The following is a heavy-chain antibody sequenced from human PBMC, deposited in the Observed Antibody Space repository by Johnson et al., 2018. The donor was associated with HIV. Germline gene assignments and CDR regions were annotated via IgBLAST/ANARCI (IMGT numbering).Heavy chain of an antibody. CDR2: IGTAGDT. V-gene: IGHV3-13*01. Sequence: VHLVESGGGLKQPGGSLRLSCAASGFTFSSYDMHWVRQATGNGLEWVSTIGTAGDTYYPGSVKGRFTVSREDAKNSLYLQMNSLRAGDTALYYCARAVCRGGRCYSHDAFDIWGQGTMVTVSS. CDR1: GFTFSSYD. D-gene: IGHD2-15*01. CDR3: ARAVCRGGRCYSHDAFDI. J-gene: IGHJ3*02.